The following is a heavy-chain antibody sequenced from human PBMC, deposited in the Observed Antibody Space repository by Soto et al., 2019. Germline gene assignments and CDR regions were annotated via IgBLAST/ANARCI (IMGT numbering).Heavy chain of an antibody. D-gene: IGHD3-10*01. V-gene: IGHV1-8*01. CDR1: GYLFTEND. Sequence: QVQLVQSGSEVRRPGTSVKVSCKASGYLFTENDINWVRQATGQGPEWMGWMNPKSGNTGYAQKFQGRVSMTRDNSKNTAYMELSSLGSEDTAVYYCVRAPLDYYSADYFDTWGQGTQVTVSS. J-gene: IGHJ4*02. CDR2: MNPKSGNT. CDR3: VRAPLDYYSADYFDT.